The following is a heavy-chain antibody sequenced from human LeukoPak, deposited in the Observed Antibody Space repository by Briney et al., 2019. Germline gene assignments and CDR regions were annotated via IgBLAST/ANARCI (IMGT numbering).Heavy chain of an antibody. CDR2: IYSGGST. Sequence: PGGSLRLSCAASGFTVSSNYMSWVRQAPGKGLEWVSVIYSGGSTYYADSVKGRFTISRDNSKNTLYLQMKSLRVEDTAVYYCAREGIAAAGEHWGQGTLVTVSS. J-gene: IGHJ1*01. CDR3: AREGIAAAGEH. CDR1: GFTVSSNY. D-gene: IGHD6-13*01. V-gene: IGHV3-53*01.